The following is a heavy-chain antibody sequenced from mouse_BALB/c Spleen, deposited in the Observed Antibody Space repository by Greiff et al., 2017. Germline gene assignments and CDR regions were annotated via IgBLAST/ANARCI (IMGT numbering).Heavy chain of an antibody. Sequence: QVTLKESGPELVKPGASVKISCKASGYAFSSSWMNWVKQRPGQGLEWIGRIYPGDGDTNYNGKFKGKATLTADKSSSTAYMQLSSLTSVDSAVYFCARSWLGAWFAYWGQGTLVTVSA. J-gene: IGHJ3*01. CDR3: ARSWLGAWFAY. V-gene: IGHV1-82*01. CDR2: IYPGDGDT. CDR1: GYAFSSSW. D-gene: IGHD2-2*01.